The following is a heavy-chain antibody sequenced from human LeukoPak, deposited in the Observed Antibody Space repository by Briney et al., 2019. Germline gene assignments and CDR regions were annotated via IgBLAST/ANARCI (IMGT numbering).Heavy chain of an antibody. V-gene: IGHV3-30*02. J-gene: IGHJ4*02. D-gene: IGHD6-19*01. CDR3: AKPSIAVAGTLYFDF. CDR1: GFTFSSYG. CDR2: IRYDGSNK. Sequence: LAGGSLRLSCTASGFTFSSYGMHWVRQAPGKGLDWVAFIRYDGSNKYYADSVKGRFTISRDNSKNTLYLQMNSLRAEDMAVYYCAKPSIAVAGTLYFDFWGQGTLVTVSS.